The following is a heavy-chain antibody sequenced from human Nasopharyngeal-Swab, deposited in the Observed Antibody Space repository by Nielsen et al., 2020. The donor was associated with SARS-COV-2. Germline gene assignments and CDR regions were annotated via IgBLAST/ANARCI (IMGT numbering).Heavy chain of an antibody. D-gene: IGHD6-13*01. Sequence: RGSLRLSCAASGFTSSSYGMHWVRQAPGKGLEWVAFIRYDGSNKYYADSVKGRFTISRDNSKNTLYLQMNSLRAEDTAVYYCAKDAGGYSSSWGQGTLVTVSS. J-gene: IGHJ4*02. CDR1: GFTSSSYG. CDR3: AKDAGGYSSS. V-gene: IGHV3-30*02. CDR2: IRYDGSNK.